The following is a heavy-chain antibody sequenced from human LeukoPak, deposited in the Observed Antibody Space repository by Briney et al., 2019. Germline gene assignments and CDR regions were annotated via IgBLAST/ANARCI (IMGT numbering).Heavy chain of an antibody. CDR2: INPNSGNT. CDR3: ASTGVDGLRFLEWSL. V-gene: IGHV1-8*03. CDR1: GYTFTGYY. Sequence: ASVKVSCKASGYTFTGYYMHWVRQAPGQGLEWMGWINPNSGNTGYAQKFQGRVTITRNTSISTAYMELSSLRSEDMAVYYCASTGVDGLRFLEWSLWGQGTLVTVSS. J-gene: IGHJ4*02. D-gene: IGHD3-3*01.